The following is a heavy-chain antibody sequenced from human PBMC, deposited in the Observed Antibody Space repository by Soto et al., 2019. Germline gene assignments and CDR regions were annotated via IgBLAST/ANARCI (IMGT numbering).Heavy chain of an antibody. CDR2: ISAYNGNT. CDR1: GYTFTSYG. V-gene: IGHV1-18*01. D-gene: IGHD4-17*01. J-gene: IGHJ3*02. Sequence: GASVMGSCKASGYTFTSYGIIWVRQAPGQGLEWMGWISAYNGNTNYAQKLQGRVTMTTDTSTSTAYMELRSLRSDDTAVYYCARSLGDYDAFDIWGQGTMVTVSS. CDR3: ARSLGDYDAFDI.